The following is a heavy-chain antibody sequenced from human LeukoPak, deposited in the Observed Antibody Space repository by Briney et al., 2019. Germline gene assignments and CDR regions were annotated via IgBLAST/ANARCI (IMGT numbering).Heavy chain of an antibody. D-gene: IGHD3-22*01. CDR2: INHSGST. V-gene: IGHV4-34*01. CDR1: GGSFKPYY. Sequence: SETLSLTCDVFGGSFKPYYWSWIRHSPGKGLEWIGEINHSGSTNYSRSLKDRLTIFLDTSKKQFSLSLRHVTAADTAVFYCARGLGGDASGYYFDSWGQGTLVTVSS. CDR3: ARGLGGDASGYYFDS. J-gene: IGHJ4*02.